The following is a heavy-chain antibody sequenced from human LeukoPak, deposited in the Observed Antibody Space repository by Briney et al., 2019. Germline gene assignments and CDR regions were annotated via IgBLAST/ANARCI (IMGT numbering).Heavy chain of an antibody. V-gene: IGHV3-23*01. J-gene: IGHJ4*02. CDR2: FSGSGGST. CDR3: AKGGPGPRWFYVSN. Sequence: GGSLRLSCAASGFTFSRYAMTWVRQAPGKGLEWVSTFSGSGGSTYYADSVKGRFTISRDNSKNTLYLQLNSLRAEDTAVYYCAKGGPGPRWFYVSNWGQGTLVTVSS. CDR1: GFTFSRYA. D-gene: IGHD2/OR15-2a*01.